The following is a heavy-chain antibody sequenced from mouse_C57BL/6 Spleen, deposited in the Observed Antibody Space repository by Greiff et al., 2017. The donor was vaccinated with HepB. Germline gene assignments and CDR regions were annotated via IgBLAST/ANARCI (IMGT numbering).Heavy chain of an antibody. CDR1: GFTFSDYG. CDR3: ARSLYYGSYFDY. D-gene: IGHD1-1*01. V-gene: IGHV5-17*01. J-gene: IGHJ2*01. CDR2: ISSGSSTI. Sequence: DVKLVESGGGLVKPGGSLKLSCAASGFTFSDYGMHWVRQAPEKGLEWVAYISSGSSTIYYADTVKGRFTISRDNAKNTLFLQMTSLRSEDTAMYYCARSLYYGSYFDYWGQGTTLTVSS.